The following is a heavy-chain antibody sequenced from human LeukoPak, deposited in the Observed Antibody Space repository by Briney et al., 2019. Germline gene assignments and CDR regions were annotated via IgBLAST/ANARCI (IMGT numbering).Heavy chain of an antibody. Sequence: GGSLRLSCAASGFTFSNYAMSWVRQAPGKGLEWSPFIGSGGTTHYADSVKGRFTISRDNSKSTLFLQMNSLRAEDTAVYYCAKYFYDSSTYSFDYWGQGTLVTVSS. J-gene: IGHJ4*02. D-gene: IGHD3-22*01. CDR1: GFTFSNYA. CDR3: AKYFYDSSTYSFDY. CDR2: FIGSGGTT. V-gene: IGHV3-23*01.